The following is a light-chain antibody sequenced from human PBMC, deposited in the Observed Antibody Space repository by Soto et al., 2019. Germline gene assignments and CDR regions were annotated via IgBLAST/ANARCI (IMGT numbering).Light chain of an antibody. CDR2: DAS. Sequence: EIVLTQSPATLSLSPGERATISCRASQSVSSYLAWYQQKPGQAPRLLIYDASNRATGIPARFSGSGSGTDFTLTISSLEPEDFAVYYCQQRRNWPACTFGQGTKEEIK. V-gene: IGKV3-11*01. CDR3: QQRRNWPACT. J-gene: IGKJ1*01. CDR1: QSVSSY.